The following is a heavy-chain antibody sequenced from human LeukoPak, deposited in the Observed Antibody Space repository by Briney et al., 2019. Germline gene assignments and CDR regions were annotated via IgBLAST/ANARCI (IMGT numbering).Heavy chain of an antibody. J-gene: IGHJ4*02. D-gene: IGHD6-6*01. CDR2: IYHSGST. CDR1: GFTVSSNF. CDR3: ARDGRIAARRGLDY. Sequence: PGGSLRLSCAASGFTVSSNFMSWVRQPPGKGLEWIGEIYHSGSTNYNPSLKSRVTISVDKSKNQFSLKLSSVTAADTAVYYCARDGRIAARRGLDYWGQGTLVTVSS. V-gene: IGHV4-4*02.